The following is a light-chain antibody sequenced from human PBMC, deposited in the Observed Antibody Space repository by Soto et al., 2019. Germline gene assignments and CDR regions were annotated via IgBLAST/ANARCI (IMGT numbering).Light chain of an antibody. CDR1: ISNIGSNT. CDR3: ASWDTSLDGLYA. Sequence: QSALTQPPSASGTPGQRVTISCSGSISNIGSNTVNWYQQLPGAAPKLLIYTNNQRPSGVPDRFSGSKSGTSASLAISGLLSEDEADYYCASWDTSLDGLYAFGTGTKLTVL. J-gene: IGLJ1*01. CDR2: TNN. V-gene: IGLV1-44*01.